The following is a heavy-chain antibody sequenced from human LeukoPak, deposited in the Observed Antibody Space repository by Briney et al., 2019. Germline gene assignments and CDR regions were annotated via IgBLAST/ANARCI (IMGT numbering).Heavy chain of an antibody. V-gene: IGHV4-30-2*01. Sequence: PSETLSLTCTVSGGSISSGSYYWSWIRQPPGKGLEWIGYIYHSGTTYYNPSLESRVTISVDTSKNQFSLKLSSVTAADTAVYYCARAFIVVVPEGFDYWGQGTLVTVSS. CDR2: IYHSGTT. CDR1: GGSISSGSYY. J-gene: IGHJ4*02. D-gene: IGHD3-22*01. CDR3: ARAFIVVVPEGFDY.